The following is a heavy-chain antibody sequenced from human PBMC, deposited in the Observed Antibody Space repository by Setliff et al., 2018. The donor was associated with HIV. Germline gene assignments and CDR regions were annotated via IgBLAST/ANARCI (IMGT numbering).Heavy chain of an antibody. Sequence: GGSLRLSCAASGFTFSSSGMHWVRQAPGKGLEWVAFIRSDESDKHYADPVKGRFTISRDNSKNTPYLQMNSLRAEDTDVYYCARSVIGYYYYGMDVWGQGTLVTVSS. D-gene: IGHD3-10*01. V-gene: IGHV3-30*02. J-gene: IGHJ6*02. CDR3: ARSVIGYYYYGMDV. CDR1: GFTFSSSG. CDR2: IRSDESDK.